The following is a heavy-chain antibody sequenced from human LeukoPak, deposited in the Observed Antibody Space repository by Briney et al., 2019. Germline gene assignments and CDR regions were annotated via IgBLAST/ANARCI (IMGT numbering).Heavy chain of an antibody. CDR2: IIPIFGTA. V-gene: IGHV1-69*13. Sequence: SVKVSCKASGGTFSSYAISWVRQAPGQGLEWMGGIIPIFGTANYAQKFQGRVTITADESTSTAYMELSSLRSEDTAVYYCASLYCSSTSCYDYWGQGTLVTVSS. CDR3: ASLYCSSTSCYDY. D-gene: IGHD2-2*01. CDR1: GGTFSSYA. J-gene: IGHJ4*02.